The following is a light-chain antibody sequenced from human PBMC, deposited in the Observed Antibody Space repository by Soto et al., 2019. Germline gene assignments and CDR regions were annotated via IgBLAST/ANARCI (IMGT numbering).Light chain of an antibody. J-gene: IGLJ1*01. V-gene: IGLV2-11*01. CDR2: DVS. CDR3: CSYAGSYTFYV. CDR1: SSDVGGYNY. Sequence: QSALTQPRSVSGSPGQSVTISCTGTSSDVGGYNYVSWYQQHTGKAPKLMIYDVSKRPSGVPDRFSGSKSGNTASRTISGLQSEDEADYYCCSYAGSYTFYVFGTGTKLTVL.